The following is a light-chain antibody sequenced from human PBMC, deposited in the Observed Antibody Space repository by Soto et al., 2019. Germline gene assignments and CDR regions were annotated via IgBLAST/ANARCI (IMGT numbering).Light chain of an antibody. CDR2: GAS. Sequence: EIVLTQSPATLSLSPGERATLSCRASQSVKTFLVWYQQHPGQAPRLLIYGASSRATGIPDRFSGSGSGTDFSLTIRRLEPDDFAVYYCQKYGNFWTFGQGTKVDIK. CDR3: QKYGNFWT. J-gene: IGKJ1*01. CDR1: QSVKTF. V-gene: IGKV3-20*01.